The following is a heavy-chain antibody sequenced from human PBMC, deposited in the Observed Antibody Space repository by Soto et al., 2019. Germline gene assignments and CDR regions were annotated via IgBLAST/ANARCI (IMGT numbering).Heavy chain of an antibody. J-gene: IGHJ4*02. CDR1: GFTSSSYE. V-gene: IGHV3-48*03. CDR2: ISSSGSTI. D-gene: IGHD6-13*01. Sequence: PGGSLRLSCAASGFTSSSYEMNWVRQAPGKGLEWVSYISSSGSTIYYADSVKGRFTISRDNAKNSLYLQMNSLRAEDTAVYYCASTIAAAGDYWGQGTLVTVYS. CDR3: ASTIAAAGDY.